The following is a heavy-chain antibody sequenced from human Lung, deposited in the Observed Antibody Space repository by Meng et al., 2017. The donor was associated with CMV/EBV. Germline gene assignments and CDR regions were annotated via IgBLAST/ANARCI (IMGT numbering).Heavy chain of an antibody. CDR2: FIPMFNIS. Sequence: SVXVSCKTSGGTFSNYPINWVRQAPGQGLEWMGRFIPMFNISGFAQRFQGRISITADTSTSTGYMELSSLTSEDTAVYFCARGLRYFDWLSPSSYYYGMDVWGQGTPVTVSS. J-gene: IGHJ6*02. CDR1: GGTFSNYP. D-gene: IGHD3-9*01. V-gene: IGHV1-69*02. CDR3: ARGLRYFDWLSPSSYYYGMDV.